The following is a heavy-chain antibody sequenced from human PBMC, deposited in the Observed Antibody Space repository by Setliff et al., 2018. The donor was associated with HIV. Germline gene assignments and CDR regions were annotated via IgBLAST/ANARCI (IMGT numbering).Heavy chain of an antibody. D-gene: IGHD6-6*01. Sequence: PGGSLRLSCAASGFSFGDYWMTWVRQAPGKGLEWLAPINEDGTNKYYGASVKGRFTISRDNVGNSVFLQMNTLRAEDTAVYYCTIGHYVSSSGWGPGTLVTVSS. CDR1: GFSFGDYW. V-gene: IGHV3-7*03. CDR2: INEDGTNK. J-gene: IGHJ4*02. CDR3: TIGHYVSSSG.